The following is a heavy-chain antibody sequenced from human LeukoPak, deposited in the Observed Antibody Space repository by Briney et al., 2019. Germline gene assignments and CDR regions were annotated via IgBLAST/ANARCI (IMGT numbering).Heavy chain of an antibody. J-gene: IGHJ4*02. D-gene: IGHD3-10*01. CDR3: ARGAPTYYYGSGSYSGSFFDY. CDR1: GGSISSSSYY. V-gene: IGHV4-39*07. CDR2: IYHSGST. Sequence: SETLSLTCTVSGGSISSSSYYWGWIRQPPGKGLEWIGYIYHSGSTYYNPSLKSRVTISVDRSKNQFSLKLSSVTAADTAVYYCARGAPTYYYGSGSYSGSFFDYWGQGTLVTVSS.